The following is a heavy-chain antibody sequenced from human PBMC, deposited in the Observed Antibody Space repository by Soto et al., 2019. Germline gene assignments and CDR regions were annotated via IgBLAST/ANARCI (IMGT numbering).Heavy chain of an antibody. J-gene: IGHJ4*02. D-gene: IGHD3-10*01. CDR1: GFTFSSYG. Sequence: QVQLVESGGGVVQPGRSLRLSCEASGFTFSSYGMHWVRQAPGKGLEWVAVISYDGSNKYYADSVKGRFTISRDNSKKTLYLQMNSLRAEDTAVYYCAKDSGLLWFDWTFDYWGQGTLVTESS. V-gene: IGHV3-30*18. CDR3: AKDSGLLWFDWTFDY. CDR2: ISYDGSNK.